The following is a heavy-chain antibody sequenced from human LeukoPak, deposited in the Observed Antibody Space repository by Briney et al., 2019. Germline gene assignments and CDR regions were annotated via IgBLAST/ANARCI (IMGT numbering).Heavy chain of an antibody. CDR1: GYTFTSYY. Sequence: ASVKVSCKASGYTFTSYYIHWVRQAPGQGLEWMGWIHPNRGNTNYAQKFQGRVTMTRDTSISTAYMELSRLTSDDTAVYYCAKVTSTTFDYWGQGTLVTVSS. CDR3: AKVTSTTFDY. D-gene: IGHD4-17*01. J-gene: IGHJ4*02. V-gene: IGHV1-2*02. CDR2: IHPNRGNT.